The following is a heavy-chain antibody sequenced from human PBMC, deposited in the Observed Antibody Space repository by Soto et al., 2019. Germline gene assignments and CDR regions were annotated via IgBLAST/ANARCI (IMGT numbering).Heavy chain of an antibody. CDR3: AKDLLATHFWSGYYPYYYYGMDV. CDR1: GFTFSSYA. D-gene: IGHD3-3*02. J-gene: IGHJ6*02. V-gene: IGHV3-23*01. Sequence: HPGGSLRLSCAASGFTFSSYAMSWVRQAPGKGLEWVSAISGSGGSTYYADSVEGRFTISRDNSKNTLYLQMNSLRAEDTAVYYCAKDLLATHFWSGYYPYYYYGMDVWGQGTTVTVSS. CDR2: ISGSGGST.